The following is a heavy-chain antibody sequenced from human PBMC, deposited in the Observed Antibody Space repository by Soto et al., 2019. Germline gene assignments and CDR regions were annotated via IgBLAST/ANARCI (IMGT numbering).Heavy chain of an antibody. J-gene: IGHJ4*02. CDR1: GYTLTELS. Sequence: ASVKVSCKVSGYTLTELSMHWVRQAPGKGLEWMGGFDPEDGETIYAQKFQGRVTMTEDTSTDTAYMDLGSLRSDDTAVYYCARTYSSGWSLSPSDYWGQGTLVTVSS. D-gene: IGHD6-19*01. V-gene: IGHV1-24*01. CDR2: FDPEDGET. CDR3: ARTYSSGWSLSPSDY.